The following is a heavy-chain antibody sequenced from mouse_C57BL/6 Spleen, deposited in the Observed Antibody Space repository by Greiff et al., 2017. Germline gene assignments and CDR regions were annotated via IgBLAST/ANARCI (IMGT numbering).Heavy chain of an antibody. CDR3: ARGTMVTTKGFDY. J-gene: IGHJ2*01. CDR2: IYPGDGDT. V-gene: IGHV1-82*01. Sequence: VKLMESGPELVKPGASVKISCKASGYAFSSSWMNWVKQRPGKGLEWIGRIYPGDGDTNYNGKFKGKATLTADKSSSTAYMQLSSLTSEDSAVYFCARGTMVTTKGFDYWGQGTTLTVSS. CDR1: GYAFSSSW. D-gene: IGHD2-2*01.